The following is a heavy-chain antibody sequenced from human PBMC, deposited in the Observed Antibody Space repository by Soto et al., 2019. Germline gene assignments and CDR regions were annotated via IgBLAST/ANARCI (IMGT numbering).Heavy chain of an antibody. V-gene: IGHV3-30-3*01. J-gene: IGHJ6*02. D-gene: IGHD3-10*01. CDR1: GFTFSSYA. Sequence: QVQLVESGGGVVQPGRSLRLSCAASGFTFSSYAMHWVRQAPGKGLEWVAVISYDGSNKYYADSVKGRFTISRDNSKNTLYLQMNSLRAEYTAVYYCARAAFYGSYYYYGMDVWGQGTTVTVSS. CDR2: ISYDGSNK. CDR3: ARAAFYGSYYYYGMDV.